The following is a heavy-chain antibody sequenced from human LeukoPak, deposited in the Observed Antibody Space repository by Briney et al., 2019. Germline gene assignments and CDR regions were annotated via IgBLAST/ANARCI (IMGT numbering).Heavy chain of an antibody. CDR1: GFTVSSNY. V-gene: IGHV3-53*05. CDR3: AKDMDHDYDDYGFDY. J-gene: IGHJ4*02. Sequence: GGSLRLSCAASGFTVSSNYMSWVRQAPGKGLEWVSVIYSGGSTYYADSVKGRFTISRDNSKSTVYLQMNSLRAEDTAVYYCAKDMDHDYDDYGFDYWGQGTPVTVSS. D-gene: IGHD4-17*01. CDR2: IYSGGST.